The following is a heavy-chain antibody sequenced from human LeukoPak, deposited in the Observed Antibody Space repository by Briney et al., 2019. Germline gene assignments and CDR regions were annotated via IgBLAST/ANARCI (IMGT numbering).Heavy chain of an antibody. V-gene: IGHV3-53*01. CDR3: ARGDDSGYYDYFDY. Sequence: GGSLRLSCAASGFTVSSNYMSWVRQAPGKGLEWVSVIYSGGSTYYTDSVKGRFTISRDSSKNTLYLQMNSLRAEDTAVYYCARGDDSGYYDYFDYWGQGALVTVSS. CDR1: GFTVSSNY. CDR2: IYSGGST. D-gene: IGHD3-22*01. J-gene: IGHJ4*02.